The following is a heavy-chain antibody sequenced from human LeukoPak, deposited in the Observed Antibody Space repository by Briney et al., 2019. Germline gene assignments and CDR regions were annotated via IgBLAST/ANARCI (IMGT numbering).Heavy chain of an antibody. CDR2: ISSSSSYI. J-gene: IGHJ5*02. CDR3: ARDLYYDSSGYYYA. Sequence: PGGSLRLSCAASGFTFSSYSMSWVRQAPGKGLEWVSSISSSSSYIYYADPVKGRFTISRDNAKNSLYLQMNSLRAEDTAVYYCARDLYYDSSGYYYAWGQGTLVTVPS. CDR1: GFTFSSYS. D-gene: IGHD3-22*01. V-gene: IGHV3-21*01.